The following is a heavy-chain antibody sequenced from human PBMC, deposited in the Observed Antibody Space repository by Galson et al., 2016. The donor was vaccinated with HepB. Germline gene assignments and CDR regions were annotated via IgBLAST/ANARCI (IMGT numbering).Heavy chain of an antibody. D-gene: IGHD3-3*01. CDR1: GGSISTYY. V-gene: IGHV4-4*07. J-gene: IGHJ4*02. CDR2: MFPGGSS. CDR3: ARQSGPFDY. Sequence: ETLSLTCIVSGGSISTYYWSWIRQPAGKGLEWLGRMFPGGSSHYNPSLKSRATMSVDTSNNHFSLKLTSVTAADTAVYYCARQSGPFDYWGQGTLVTVSS.